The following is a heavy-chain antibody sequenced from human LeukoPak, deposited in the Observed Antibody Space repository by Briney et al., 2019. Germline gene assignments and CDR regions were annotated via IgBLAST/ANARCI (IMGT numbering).Heavy chain of an antibody. Sequence: GGSLRLSCAASGFTFRSYWMSWVRQAPGKGLEWVANIKQDGSEKYYVDSVKGRFTISRDNAKNSLYLQMNTLRAEDTAVYYCAVDCSSTSCYDVYYWGQGTQVTVSS. CDR1: GFTFRSYW. CDR2: IKQDGSEK. D-gene: IGHD2-2*01. V-gene: IGHV3-7*02. J-gene: IGHJ4*02. CDR3: AVDCSSTSCYDVYY.